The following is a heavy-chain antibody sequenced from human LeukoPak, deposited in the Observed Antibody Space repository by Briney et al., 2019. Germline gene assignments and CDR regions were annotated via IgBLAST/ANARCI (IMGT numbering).Heavy chain of an antibody. CDR3: TRDRGAYNLYDY. J-gene: IGHJ4*02. D-gene: IGHD1-1*01. CDR2: IRSKAYGETA. CDR1: GFTFGDYA. Sequence: GGSLRLSCTASGFTFGDYAMSWIRQAPGKGLEWVGFIRSKAYGETADYAASVKGRFTISRGDSKAIAYLQMNSLKTEDTAVYHCTRDRGAYNLYDYWGQGTLVTVSS. V-gene: IGHV3-49*03.